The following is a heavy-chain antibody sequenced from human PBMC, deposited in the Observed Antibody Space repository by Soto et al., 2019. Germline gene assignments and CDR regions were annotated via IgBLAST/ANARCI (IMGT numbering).Heavy chain of an antibody. Sequence: GESLKISCAASGFTFSSYGMHWVRQAPGKGLEWVAVISYDGSNKYYADSVKGRFTISRDNSKNTLYLQMNSLRAEDTAVYYCAKEVTTYYYYYGMDVPGQSTTVTVSS. D-gene: IGHD4-4*01. CDR2: ISYDGSNK. V-gene: IGHV3-30*18. CDR1: GFTFSSYG. CDR3: AKEVTTYYYYYGMDV. J-gene: IGHJ6*02.